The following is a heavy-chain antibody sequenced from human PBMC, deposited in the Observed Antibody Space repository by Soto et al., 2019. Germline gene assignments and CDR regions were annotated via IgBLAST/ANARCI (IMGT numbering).Heavy chain of an antibody. Sequence: QVHLVQSGAEVKQPGASVRVSCKASGYTFTNYDITWVRQATGQGLEWMGWMNPDSENTGSPQKFQGRGTMTVNTSITTAYMELTRLRSEATAVSYCTRAQVEFGYYFGLDVWGQGTTVTVSS. J-gene: IGHJ6*02. D-gene: IGHD3-10*01. CDR2: MNPDSENT. CDR1: GYTFTNYD. V-gene: IGHV1-8*01. CDR3: TRAQVEFGYYFGLDV.